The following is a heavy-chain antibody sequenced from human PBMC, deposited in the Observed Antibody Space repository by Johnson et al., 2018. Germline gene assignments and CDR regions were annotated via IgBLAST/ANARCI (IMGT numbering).Heavy chain of an antibody. J-gene: IGHJ6*03. Sequence: VQLVQSGGGLVKPGGSLRLSCAASGFTFSSYSMNWVRQAPGKGLEWVSSISSSSSYIYYADSVKGRFTISRNNAKNSLYLQMNSLRDEDTAVYYCASRPSTAMARDYYYYMDVWGKGTTVTVSS. CDR1: GFTFSSYS. D-gene: IGHD5-18*01. CDR3: ASRPSTAMARDYYYYMDV. CDR2: ISSSSSYI. V-gene: IGHV3-21*01.